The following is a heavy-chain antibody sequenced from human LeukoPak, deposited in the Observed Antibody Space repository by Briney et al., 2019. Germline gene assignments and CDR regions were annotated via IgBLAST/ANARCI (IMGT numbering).Heavy chain of an antibody. Sequence: GGSLRLSCAASGFTFSGSWMHWVRQAPGKGLVWVSRITSDGSTIYADSVKGRFTISRDNAKNSLYLQINSLRAEDTAVYYCARDPYSGGYGDYYYYYMDVWGKGTTVTISS. D-gene: IGHD1-26*01. CDR3: ARDPYSGGYGDYYYYYMDV. V-gene: IGHV3-74*01. CDR1: GFTFSGSW. CDR2: ITSDGST. J-gene: IGHJ6*03.